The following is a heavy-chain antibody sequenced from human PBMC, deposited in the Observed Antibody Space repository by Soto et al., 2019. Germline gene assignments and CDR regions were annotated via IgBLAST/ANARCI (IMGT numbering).Heavy chain of an antibody. J-gene: IGHJ6*02. V-gene: IGHV1-3*01. D-gene: IGHD6-13*01. Sequence: GASVKVSCKASGYTFTSYAMHWVRQAPGQRLEWMGWINAGNGNTKYSQKFQGRVTITRDTSASTAYMELSSLRSEDTAVYYCARCALAAVYYYYGMDVWGQGTTVTVSS. CDR1: GYTFTSYA. CDR2: INAGNGNT. CDR3: ARCALAAVYYYYGMDV.